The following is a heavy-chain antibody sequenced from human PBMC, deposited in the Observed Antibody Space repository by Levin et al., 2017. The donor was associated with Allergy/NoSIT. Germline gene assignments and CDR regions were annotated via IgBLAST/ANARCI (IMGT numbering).Heavy chain of an antibody. CDR2: IYYSGST. CDR1: GGSISSSSYY. D-gene: IGHD3-10*01. Sequence: SETLSLTCTVSGGSISSSSYYWGWIRQPPGKGLEWIGSIYYSGSTYYNPSLKSRVTISVDTSKNQFSLKLSSVTAADTAVYYCAGFSRARYYGSGSYNVDSNWFDPWGQGTLVTVSS. V-gene: IGHV4-39*01. CDR3: AGFSRARYYGSGSYNVDSNWFDP. J-gene: IGHJ5*02.